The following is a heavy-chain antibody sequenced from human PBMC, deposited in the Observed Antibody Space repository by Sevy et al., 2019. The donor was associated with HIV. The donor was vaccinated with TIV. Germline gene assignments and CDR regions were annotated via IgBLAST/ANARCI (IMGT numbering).Heavy chain of an antibody. V-gene: IGHV3-23*01. D-gene: IGHD2-8*01. Sequence: GGSLRLSCAASGFAFYDYSMSWIRQAPGKGLEWVATLSFGCGKINYANSVKGRFTISRNNSKNSFYLQMDNLRVEDTALYYCAREGCTRPHDYWGQGTRVTVSS. CDR3: AREGCTRPHDY. CDR1: GFAFYDYS. J-gene: IGHJ4*02. CDR2: LSFGCGKI.